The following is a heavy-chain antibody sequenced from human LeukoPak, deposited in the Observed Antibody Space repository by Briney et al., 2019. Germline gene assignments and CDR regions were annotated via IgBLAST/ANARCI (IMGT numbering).Heavy chain of an antibody. V-gene: IGHV3-74*01. CDR1: GFTFSGYW. D-gene: IGHD2-15*01. CDR2: TNKEGTGT. Sequence: PGGSLRLSRAASGFTFSGYWMHWVRQAPGKGLVWVSRTNKEGTGTTYADSVRGRFTISRDNAKNALLLQMNSLRAEDTAVYYCAREMGSSSYVLDIWGQGTLVTVSS. CDR3: AREMGSSSYVLDI. J-gene: IGHJ3*02.